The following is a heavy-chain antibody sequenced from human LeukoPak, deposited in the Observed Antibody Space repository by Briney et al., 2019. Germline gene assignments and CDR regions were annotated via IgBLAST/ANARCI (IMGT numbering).Heavy chain of an antibody. J-gene: IGHJ6*03. CDR3: ARDRGRYHMDV. Sequence: GGSLRLSCAASGSSFSNYSMNWVRQAPGKGLEWVSYISSTSSTIYYADSVKGRFTISRENAKNSLYLQMNSLRAGDTAVYYCARDRGRYHMDVWGKGTTVTISS. CDR1: GSSFSNYS. V-gene: IGHV3-48*01. D-gene: IGHD6-25*01. CDR2: ISSTSSTI.